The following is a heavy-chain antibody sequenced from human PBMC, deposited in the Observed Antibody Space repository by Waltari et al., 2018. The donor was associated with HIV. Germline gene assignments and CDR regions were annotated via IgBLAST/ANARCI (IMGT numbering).Heavy chain of an antibody. CDR1: GYTFPTYD. V-gene: IGHV1-8*01. J-gene: IGHJ6*02. CDR2: INPKTGDT. CDR3: TRSLALRIAAPGADV. Sequence: QVQLVQSGAELKRPGASVRISCATSGYTFPTYDTPWVRQAPGQGLEWMGWINPKTGDTGFLDEFQGRITMTRNISSGTAYMDLTRLTKEDTATYYCTRSLALRIAAPGADVWGQGTSLIVSS. D-gene: IGHD6-13*01.